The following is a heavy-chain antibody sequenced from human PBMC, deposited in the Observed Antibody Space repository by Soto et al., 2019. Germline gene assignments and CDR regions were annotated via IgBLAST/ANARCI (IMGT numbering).Heavy chain of an antibody. Sequence: SETLSLTCTVSGGSISSGGYYWSWIRQHPGKGLEWIGYMYYSGSTYYNPSLKSRVTISVDTSKNQFSLKLSSVTAADTAVYYCARHLTYCSAGSCYSDFPYYGMDVWGQGTTVTVSS. J-gene: IGHJ6*02. V-gene: IGHV4-39*01. CDR2: MYYSGST. D-gene: IGHD2-15*01. CDR1: GGSISSGGYY. CDR3: ARHLTYCSAGSCYSDFPYYGMDV.